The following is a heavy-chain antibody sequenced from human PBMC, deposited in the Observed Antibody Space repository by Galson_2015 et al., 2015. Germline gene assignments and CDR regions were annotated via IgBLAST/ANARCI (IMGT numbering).Heavy chain of an antibody. CDR3: ARDLYYYDSSGYYYLYYFDY. D-gene: IGHD3-22*01. V-gene: IGHV3-74*01. CDR2: SDGSST. Sequence: SDGSSTSYADSVKGRFTISRDNAKNTLYLQMNSLRAEDTAVYYCARDLYYYDSSGYYYLYYFDYWGQGTLVTVSS. J-gene: IGHJ4*02.